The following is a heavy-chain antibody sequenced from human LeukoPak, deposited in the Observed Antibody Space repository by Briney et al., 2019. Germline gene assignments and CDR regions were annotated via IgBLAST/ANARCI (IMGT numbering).Heavy chain of an antibody. Sequence: GGSLRLSCAASGFTFSSYAMSWVRQAPGKGLEWVSAISGSGGSTYNADSVKGRFTISRDNSKNTLYLQMNSLRAEDTAVYYCAKEGAEQWLVRYFDYWGQGTLVTVSS. CDR3: AKEGAEQWLVRYFDY. D-gene: IGHD6-19*01. CDR1: GFTFSSYA. J-gene: IGHJ4*02. CDR2: ISGSGGST. V-gene: IGHV3-23*01.